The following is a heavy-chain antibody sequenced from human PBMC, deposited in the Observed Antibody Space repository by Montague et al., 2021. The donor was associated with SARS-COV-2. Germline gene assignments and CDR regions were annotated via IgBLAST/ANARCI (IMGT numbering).Heavy chain of an antibody. CDR3: ASSVQLLRGYFDY. D-gene: IGHD5-24*01. V-gene: IGHV4-39*01. J-gene: IGHJ4*02. Sequence: SETLSLTCTVSGGSISSSSYYWGWIRQPPGKGLEWIGSIYYSGSTYYNPSLKSRVTISVDTSKNQFSLKLSSVTAADTAVYYCASSVQLLRGYFDYWGQGTLVTVSS. CDR2: IYYSGST. CDR1: GGSISSSSYY.